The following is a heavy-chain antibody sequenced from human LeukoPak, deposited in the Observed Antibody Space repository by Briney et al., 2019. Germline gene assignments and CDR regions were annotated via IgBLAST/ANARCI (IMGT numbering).Heavy chain of an antibody. CDR3: AKSNAPLWFGELSLFDY. J-gene: IGHJ4*02. CDR2: ISGSGGST. Sequence: RPGGSLRLSCAASGFTFSSYAMSWVRQAPGKGLEWVSAISGSGGSTYYADSVKGRFTISRDNSKNTLYLQMNSLRAEDTAVYYCAKSNAPLWFGELSLFDYWGQGTLVTVSS. CDR1: GFTFSSYA. D-gene: IGHD3-10*01. V-gene: IGHV3-23*01.